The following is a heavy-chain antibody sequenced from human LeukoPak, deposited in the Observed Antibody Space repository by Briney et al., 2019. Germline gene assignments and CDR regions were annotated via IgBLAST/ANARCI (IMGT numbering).Heavy chain of an antibody. CDR2: ISAYNGNT. J-gene: IGHJ4*02. CDR3: ARRTLDNWNYDEQSDY. CDR1: GYTFTSYG. V-gene: IGHV1-18*01. Sequence: ASVTVSCKAPGYTFTSYGISWVRQAPGQGLEWMGWISAYNGNTNYAQKLQGRVTMTTDTSTSTAYMELRSLRSDDTAVYYCARRTLDNWNYDEQSDYWGQGTLVTVSS. D-gene: IGHD1-7*01.